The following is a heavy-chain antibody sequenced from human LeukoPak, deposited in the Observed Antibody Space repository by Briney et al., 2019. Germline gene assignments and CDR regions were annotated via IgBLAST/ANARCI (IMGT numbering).Heavy chain of an antibody. D-gene: IGHD3-22*01. V-gene: IGHV1-24*01. CDR1: GYTLTELS. CDR2: FDPEDGET. CDR3: ATDLRGEDSSGYYGAFDI. J-gene: IGHJ3*02. Sequence: GASVKVFCKVSGYTLTELSMHWVRQAPGKGLEWMGGFDPEDGETIYAQKFQGRVTMTEDTSTDTAYMELSSLRSEDTAVYYCATDLRGEDSSGYYGAFDIWGQGTMVTVSS.